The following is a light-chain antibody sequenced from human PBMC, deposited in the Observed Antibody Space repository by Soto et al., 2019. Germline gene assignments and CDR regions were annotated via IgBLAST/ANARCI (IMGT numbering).Light chain of an antibody. CDR3: QAYDSTLDARYV. CDR1: GANIGAGYD. CDR2: GDS. V-gene: IGLV1-40*01. Sequence: QSVLTQPPSVSGAPGQRVTISCTGSGANIGAGYDVHWDQHRPGTAPKLLVFGDSHRPSGVPDRFSGSKSGTSASLAITGLQAEDEGDYYCQAYDSTLDARYVFGTGTKLTVL. J-gene: IGLJ1*01.